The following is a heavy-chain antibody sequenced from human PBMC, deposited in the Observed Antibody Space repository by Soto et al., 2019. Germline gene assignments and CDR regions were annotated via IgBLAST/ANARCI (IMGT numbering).Heavy chain of an antibody. CDR3: AKDTPWTVGPLAMDV. V-gene: IGHV3-23*01. CDR1: GSTFSSQA. D-gene: IGHD2-2*01. J-gene: IGHJ6*02. Sequence: PGGSLRLSCVASGSTFSSQAMSWVRQAPGKGLERVSTFSGSGGNRYYAESVKGRLTISRDDSKNTLYLQMNSLRVEDTAVYYCAKDTPWTVGPLAMDVWGQGTTVTVSS. CDR2: FSGSGGNR.